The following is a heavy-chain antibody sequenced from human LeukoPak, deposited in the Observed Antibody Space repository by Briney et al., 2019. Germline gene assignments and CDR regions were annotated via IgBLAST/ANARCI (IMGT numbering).Heavy chain of an antibody. V-gene: IGHV3-33*01. D-gene: IGHD6-19*01. Sequence: PGRSLRLSCAASGLTFSSYGMHWVRQAPGKGLEWVAVIWYDGSNKYYADSVKGRFTISRDNSKNTLYLQMNSLGAEDTAVYYCARDAVAGFDYWGQGTLVTVSS. CDR1: GLTFSSYG. J-gene: IGHJ4*02. CDR3: ARDAVAGFDY. CDR2: IWYDGSNK.